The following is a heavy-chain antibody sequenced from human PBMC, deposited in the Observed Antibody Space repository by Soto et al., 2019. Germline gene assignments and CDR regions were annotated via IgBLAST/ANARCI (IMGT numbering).Heavy chain of an antibody. Sequence: SETLSLTYGVYGGYFIGYYWSCIRQTPGKGLEWIGEINHSGSTNYNPSLKSRVTISVDTSKNQFSLKLSSVTAADTAVYYCARLLPEATDSSGDSDAFDIWGQGTMITV. V-gene: IGHV4-34*01. D-gene: IGHD3-22*01. CDR1: GGYFIGYY. CDR3: ARLLPEATDSSGDSDAFDI. J-gene: IGHJ3*02. CDR2: INHSGST.